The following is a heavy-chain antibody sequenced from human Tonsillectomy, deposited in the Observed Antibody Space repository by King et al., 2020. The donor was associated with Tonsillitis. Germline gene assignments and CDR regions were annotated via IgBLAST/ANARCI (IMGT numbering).Heavy chain of an antibody. V-gene: IGHV3-30*04. CDR3: ASSTQYMYGSRYFDL. J-gene: IGHJ2*01. D-gene: IGHD3-10*01. Sequence: VQLVESGGGVVQPGRSLRLSCAASGFTFSSYAMHWVRQAPGKGLEWVAVVSYDESNKFYADSVKGRLTISRDNSKNALYLQMNSLRPEDTAVYYCASSTQYMYGSRYFDLWGRGTLGTVSS. CDR2: VSYDESNK. CDR1: GFTFSSYA.